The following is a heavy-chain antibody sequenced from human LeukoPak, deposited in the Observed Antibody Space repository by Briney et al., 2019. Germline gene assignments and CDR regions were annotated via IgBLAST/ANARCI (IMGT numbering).Heavy chain of an antibody. CDR2: MNPDGSET. V-gene: IGHV3-7*01. Sequence: PGGSLRLSCAASGFTFSTYWINWARQAPGKGLEWVGNMNPDGSETYYVDSVKGRFIISRDNAKNSLYLQMNSLKTEDTAVYYCFGIFWGQGTLVTVSS. J-gene: IGHJ4*02. CDR1: GFTFSTYW. D-gene: IGHD1-14*01. CDR3: FGIF.